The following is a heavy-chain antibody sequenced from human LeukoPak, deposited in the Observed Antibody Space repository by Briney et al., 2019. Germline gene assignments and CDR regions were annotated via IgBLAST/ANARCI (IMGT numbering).Heavy chain of an antibody. Sequence: PSETLSLTCTVSGGSISSSSYYWGWIRQPPGKGLEWIGNINYSRSPYYNPSLKSRVTISVDTSKNQFSLKLSSVTAADTAVYYCASIYDSSGHDAFDIWGQGTMVTVSS. V-gene: IGHV4-39*07. CDR3: ASIYDSSGHDAFDI. CDR2: INYSRSP. D-gene: IGHD3-22*01. J-gene: IGHJ3*02. CDR1: GGSISSSSYY.